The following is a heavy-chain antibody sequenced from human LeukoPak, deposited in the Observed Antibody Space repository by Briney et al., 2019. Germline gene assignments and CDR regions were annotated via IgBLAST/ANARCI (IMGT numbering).Heavy chain of an antibody. J-gene: IGHJ4*02. D-gene: IGHD6-6*01. CDR1: GLTFSSYS. V-gene: IGHV3-21*01. CDR2: SSSSSSYV. CDR3: ARDPEYSSSSREFDY. Sequence: GWSLRLSCAASGLTFSSYSMNWVRQAPGKGLERVSSSSSSSSYVYYADSVKGRFTNSSDNAENSLYLQMNSLRAEDTAVYYCARDPEYSSSSREFDYWGQGTLVTVSS.